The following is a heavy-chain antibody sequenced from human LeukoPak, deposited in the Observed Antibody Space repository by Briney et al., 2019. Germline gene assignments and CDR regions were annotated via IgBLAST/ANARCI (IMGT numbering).Heavy chain of an antibody. V-gene: IGHV4-34*01. CDR2: INHSGST. CDR3: ARGYRAYYFDY. D-gene: IGHD3-16*02. Sequence: SETLSLTCAVYGGSFSGYYWSWIRQPPGKGLEWIGEINHSGSTNYNPSLKSRVTISVDTSRNQFSLKLSSVTAADTAVYYCARGYRAYYFDYWGQGTLVTVSS. CDR1: GGSFSGYY. J-gene: IGHJ4*02.